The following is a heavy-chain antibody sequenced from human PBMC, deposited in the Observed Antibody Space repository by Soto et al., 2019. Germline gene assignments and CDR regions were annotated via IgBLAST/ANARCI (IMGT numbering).Heavy chain of an antibody. CDR3: ARDQNYYDSSGYVDP. CDR1: GYTFTSYY. V-gene: IGHV1-46*01. J-gene: IGHJ5*02. D-gene: IGHD3-22*01. Sequence: VSCKASGYTFTSYYMHWVRQAPGQGLEWMGIINPSGGSTSYAQKFQGRVTMTRDTSTSTVYMELSSLRSEDTAVYYCARDQNYYDSSGYVDPWGQGTRVTVSS. CDR2: INPSGGST.